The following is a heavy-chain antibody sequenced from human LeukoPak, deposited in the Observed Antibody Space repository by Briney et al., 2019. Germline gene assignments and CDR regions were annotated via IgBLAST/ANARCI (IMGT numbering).Heavy chain of an antibody. J-gene: IGHJ6*02. CDR2: IGTAGDT. D-gene: IGHD6-13*01. Sequence: GGSLRLSCAASGFTFSSYDMHWVRHATGKGLEWVSAIGTAGDTYYPGSVKGRFTISRENAKNSLYLQMNSPRAGDTAVYYCARDSAAGLYGMDVWGQGTTVTVSS. CDR3: ARDSAAGLYGMDV. V-gene: IGHV3-13*01. CDR1: GFTFSSYD.